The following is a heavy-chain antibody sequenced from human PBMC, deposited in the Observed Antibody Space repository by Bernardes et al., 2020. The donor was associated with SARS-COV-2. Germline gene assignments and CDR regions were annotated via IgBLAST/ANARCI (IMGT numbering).Heavy chain of an antibody. CDR1: GGSISSSNW. V-gene: IGHV4-4*02. D-gene: IGHD2-15*01. Sequence: SETLSLTCAVSGGSISSSNWWSWVRQPPGKGLEWIGEIYHSGSTNYNPSLKSRVTISVDKSKNQFSLKLSSVTAADTAVYYCARDHCSGGSCSNWFDPWGQGTLVTVSS. CDR2: IYHSGST. CDR3: ARDHCSGGSCSNWFDP. J-gene: IGHJ5*02.